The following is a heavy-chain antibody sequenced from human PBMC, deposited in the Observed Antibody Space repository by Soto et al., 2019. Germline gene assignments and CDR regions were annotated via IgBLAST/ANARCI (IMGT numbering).Heavy chain of an antibody. CDR2: MNPRSGGT. Sequence: VQLEQSGAEVKGPGASVKVSCKASGYTFTNYYMHWVRQAPGQGLEWMGWMNPRSGGTKYAQAFQDRVTMTRDASISTAYMEVTSLRHGDTAVYYCARQGYCSRENCFWNAFDFWGQGTMVTVSS. CDR3: ARQGYCSRENCFWNAFDF. D-gene: IGHD2-2*01. V-gene: IGHV1-2*02. J-gene: IGHJ3*01. CDR1: GYTFTNYY.